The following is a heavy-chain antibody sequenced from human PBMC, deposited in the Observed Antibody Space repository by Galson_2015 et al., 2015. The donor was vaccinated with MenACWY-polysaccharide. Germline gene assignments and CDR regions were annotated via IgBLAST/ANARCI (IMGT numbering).Heavy chain of an antibody. V-gene: IGHV3-74*01. J-gene: IGHJ3*02. D-gene: IGHD3-16*01. CDR1: GFTFSTSW. Sequence: SLRISCAASGFTFSTSWMHWVRQAPGKGLVWVSRMNRDGSSTNYAASVKGRFTISRENAKNPLHLQMNSLRDDDTAFYFCAREFRSGTYAYAFDTWGQGTMVTASS. CDR3: AREFRSGTYAYAFDT. CDR2: MNRDGSST.